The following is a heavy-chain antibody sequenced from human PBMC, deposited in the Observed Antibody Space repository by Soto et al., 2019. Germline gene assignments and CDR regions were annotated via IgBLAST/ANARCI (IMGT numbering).Heavy chain of an antibody. CDR2: IIPIFGTA. J-gene: IGHJ6*02. CDR1: GGTFSSYA. D-gene: IGHD2-2*02. Sequence: QVQLVQSGAEVKKPGSSVKVSCKASGGTFSSYAISWVRQAPGQGLEWMGGIIPIFGTANYAQKFQGRVTITADESTSTAYMELSSLRSDDTAVYYCANDIVVVPAAIPGGYYYYGMDVWGQGTTVTVSS. CDR3: ANDIVVVPAAIPGGYYYYGMDV. V-gene: IGHV1-69*01.